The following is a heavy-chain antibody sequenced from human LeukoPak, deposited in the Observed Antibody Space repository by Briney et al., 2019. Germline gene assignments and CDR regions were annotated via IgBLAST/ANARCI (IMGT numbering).Heavy chain of an antibody. CDR2: IRSKAYGGTT. D-gene: IGHD4-17*01. CDR1: GFTFGDYA. CDR3: TREYGDYPCYYGMDV. J-gene: IGHJ6*02. Sequence: GGSLRLSCTASGFTFGDYAMSWVRQAPGKGLEWVGFIRSKAYGGTTEYAASVKGRFTISRDDSKSIAYLQMDSLKTEDTAVYHCTREYGDYPCYYGMDVWGQGTTVTVSS. V-gene: IGHV3-49*04.